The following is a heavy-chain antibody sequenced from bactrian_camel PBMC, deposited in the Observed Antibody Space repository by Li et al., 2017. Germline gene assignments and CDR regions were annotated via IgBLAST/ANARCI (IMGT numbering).Heavy chain of an antibody. D-gene: IGHD6*01. Sequence: HVQLVESGGGSVQAGGSLRLSCAASGFVFRSHVMTWVRQAPGKGLEWVSRINTGGSSTYYADSVKGRFTISRDNAKNTLYLQLNSLKTEDTAMYYCTKDRGRAVPAGSSDYWAQGTQVTVS. J-gene: IGHJ4*01. V-gene: IGHV3S1*01. CDR2: INTGGSST. CDR1: GFVFRSHV. CDR3: TKDRGRAVPAGSSDY.